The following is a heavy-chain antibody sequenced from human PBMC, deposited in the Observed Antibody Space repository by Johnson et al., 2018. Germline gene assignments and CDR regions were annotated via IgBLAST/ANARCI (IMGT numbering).Heavy chain of an antibody. CDR2: ISYDGRNK. Sequence: VQLVETGGGVVQPGRSLRLSCAASGFTFSSYGMHWVRQAPGKGLEWVAVISYDGRNKYYADSVKGRFTISRDNSKNTLYLQMNSLRAEDTAVYSCARDVWFGESAGYMDVWGKGTTVTVSS. J-gene: IGHJ6*03. CDR1: GFTFSSYG. CDR3: ARDVWFGESAGYMDV. V-gene: IGHV3-30*03. D-gene: IGHD3-10*01.